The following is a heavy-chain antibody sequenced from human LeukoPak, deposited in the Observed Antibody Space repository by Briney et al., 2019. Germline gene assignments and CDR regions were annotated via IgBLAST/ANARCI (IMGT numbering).Heavy chain of an antibody. J-gene: IGHJ4*02. CDR3: AGKQGSGSLRPLDY. D-gene: IGHD3-10*01. V-gene: IGHV3-53*01. CDR1: EFTFSTYS. CDR2: IYSGGHI. Sequence: GGSLRLSCAASEFTFSTYSMNWVRQAPGKGLEWVSGIYSGGHIYYADSVKGRFTISRDNSKNTLYLQMNSLRAEDTAVYYCAGKQGSGSLRPLDYWGQGTLVTVSS.